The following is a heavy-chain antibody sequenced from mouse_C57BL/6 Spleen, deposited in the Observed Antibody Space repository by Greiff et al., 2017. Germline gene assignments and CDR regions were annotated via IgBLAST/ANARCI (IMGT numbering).Heavy chain of an antibody. CDR3: ARCDGYYKDAMDY. D-gene: IGHD2-3*01. J-gene: IGHJ4*01. V-gene: IGHV1-82*01. CDR1: GYAFSSSW. CDR2: IYPGDGDT. Sequence: VKLMESGPELVKPGASVKISCKASGYAFSSSWMNWVKQRPGKGLEWIGRIYPGDGDTNYNGKFKGKATLTADKSSSTAYMQLSSLTSEDSAVYFCARCDGYYKDAMDYWGQGTSVTVSS.